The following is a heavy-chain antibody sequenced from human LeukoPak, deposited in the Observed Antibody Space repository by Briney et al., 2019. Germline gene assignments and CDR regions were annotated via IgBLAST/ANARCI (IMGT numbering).Heavy chain of an antibody. CDR3: ARDLEDFWSGYYSRYFDY. CDR1: GYTFTVYY. J-gene: IGHJ4*02. Sequence: GASVTVSFKASGYTFTVYYMHWVRQAPGQGLEWMGWINPNSGGTNYAQKFQGRVTMTRDTSISTAYMELSRLRSDDTAVYYCARDLEDFWSGYYSRYFDYWGQGTLVTVSS. D-gene: IGHD3-3*01. V-gene: IGHV1-2*02. CDR2: INPNSGGT.